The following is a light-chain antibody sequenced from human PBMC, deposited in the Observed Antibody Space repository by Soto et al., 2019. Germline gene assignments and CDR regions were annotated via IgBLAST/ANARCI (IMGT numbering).Light chain of an antibody. J-gene: IGLJ1*01. CDR2: EVT. CDR1: SSDIGGYKY. V-gene: IGLV2-8*01. CDR3: SSYRGIGNSLV. Sequence: QSALTQPPSASGSPGQSVTISCTGTSSDIGGYKYVSWYQQHPGKAPKLIIYEVTKRPSGVPDRFSGSKSGNTASLTVSGLQAEDEAEYYCSSYRGIGNSLVFGAGTKVTVL.